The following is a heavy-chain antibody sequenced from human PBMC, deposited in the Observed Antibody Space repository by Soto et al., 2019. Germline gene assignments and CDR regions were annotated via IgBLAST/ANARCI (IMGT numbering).Heavy chain of an antibody. CDR1: AGTCSSYA. CDR2: IIPIFGTA. Sequence: QVQLLQSGAEVKKPGSSVKVSCNASAGTCSSYAISCVRQAPGQGLEWMGGIIPIFGTANYAQKFQARGTITADEYRSTAYMELSSLRSEVTSVYYCARDAPDYGETPTFDCWGQGTLVTVSS. D-gene: IGHD4-17*01. J-gene: IGHJ4*02. CDR3: ARDAPDYGETPTFDC. V-gene: IGHV1-69*12.